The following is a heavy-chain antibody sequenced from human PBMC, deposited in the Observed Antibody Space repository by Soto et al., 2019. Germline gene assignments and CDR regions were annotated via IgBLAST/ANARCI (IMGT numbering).Heavy chain of an antibody. CDR3: ARDKITGLFDY. Sequence: PSETLSLTCTVSGGSISPCYWSWIRQPPGTGLEWIGEINHSGSTNYNPSLKSRVTISVDTSKNQFSLKLTSVTAADTAVYYCARDKITGLFDYWGQGTLVTVSS. D-gene: IGHD2-8*02. V-gene: IGHV4-34*01. CDR2: INHSGST. CDR1: GGSISPCY. J-gene: IGHJ4*02.